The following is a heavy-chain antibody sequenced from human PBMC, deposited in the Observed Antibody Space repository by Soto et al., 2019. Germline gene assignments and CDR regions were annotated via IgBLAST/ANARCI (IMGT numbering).Heavy chain of an antibody. CDR1: GGTFSSYA. CDR3: AASPTTSNYYDSSGYYSY. CDR2: IIPIFGTA. V-gene: IGHV1-69*13. J-gene: IGHJ4*02. D-gene: IGHD3-22*01. Sequence: SVKVSCKASGGTFSSYAISWVRQAPGQGLEWRGGIIPIFGTANYAQKFQGRVTITAEESTSTAYMELSSLRSEDTAVYYCAASPTTSNYYDSSGYYSYWGQGTPVTVSS.